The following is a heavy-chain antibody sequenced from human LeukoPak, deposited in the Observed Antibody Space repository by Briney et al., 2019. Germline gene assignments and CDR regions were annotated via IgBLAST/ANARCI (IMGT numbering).Heavy chain of an antibody. Sequence: GGSLRLSCAASGFTFSSYSMNWVRQAPGKGLEGVSYISSSSSTIYYADSVKGRFTISRDNAKNSLYLQMNSLRAEDTAVYYCARDSGGGKGSYSSYWGQGILVTVSS. CDR3: ARDSGGGKGSYSSY. CDR1: GFTFSSYS. D-gene: IGHD1-26*01. CDR2: ISSSSSTI. J-gene: IGHJ4*02. V-gene: IGHV3-48*01.